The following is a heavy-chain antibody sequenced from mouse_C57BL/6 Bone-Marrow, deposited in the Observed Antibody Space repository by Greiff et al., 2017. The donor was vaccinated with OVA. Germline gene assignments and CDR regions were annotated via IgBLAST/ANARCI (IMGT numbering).Heavy chain of an antibody. Sequence: VTFGESGGGFVPPGGSLSLLCAACCFPLPYLYLSWVPPPPGKAFVLGGFIRNKDNGYTTEYSASVKGRFTSARDNSKSILYLQMNALRAEDSATYDCERTTVGFDYWGQGTTLTVSS. CDR2: IRNKDNGYTT. J-gene: IGHJ2*01. V-gene: IGHV7-3*01. D-gene: IGHD1-3*01. CDR3: ERTTVGFDY. CDR1: CFPLPYLY.